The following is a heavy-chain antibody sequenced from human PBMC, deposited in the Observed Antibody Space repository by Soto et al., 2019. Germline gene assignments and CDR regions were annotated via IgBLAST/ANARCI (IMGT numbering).Heavy chain of an antibody. CDR1: GYTFTSYA. CDR2: INTNTGSP. Sequence: GASVKVSCKASGYTFTSYAMNWVRQAPGQGLEWMGWINTNTGSPTYAQGFTGRFVFSLDTSVSTAYLQICSLKAEDTAVYYCARDPLYSSGWYRYYYYYGMDVWGQGTTVTVSS. D-gene: IGHD6-19*01. V-gene: IGHV7-4-1*01. CDR3: ARDPLYSSGWYRYYYYYGMDV. J-gene: IGHJ6*02.